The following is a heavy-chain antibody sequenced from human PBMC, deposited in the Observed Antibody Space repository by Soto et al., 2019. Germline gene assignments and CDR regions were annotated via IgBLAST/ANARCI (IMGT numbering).Heavy chain of an antibody. CDR3: AHRDPWLGPHFDY. D-gene: IGHD6-19*01. J-gene: IGHJ4*02. CDR1: GFSLTTLGVG. CDR2: IYWDDDR. V-gene: IGHV2-5*02. Sequence: QITLKESGPTLVNPTQTLTLTCTFSGFSLTTLGVGVAWIRQPPGKALEWLALIYWDDDRRYSPSLKNRLTLAKDTSNCQVVLTMTDMDPMDTGTYYCAHRDPWLGPHFDYWGQGTLVTVSS.